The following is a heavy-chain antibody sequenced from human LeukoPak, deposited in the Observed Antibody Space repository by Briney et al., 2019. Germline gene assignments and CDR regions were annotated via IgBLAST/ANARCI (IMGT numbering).Heavy chain of an antibody. CDR2: IQSKTYGEGT. CDR1: GLSFGDYG. Sequence: GGSLRLSCTPSGLSFGDYGMSWVRQAPVKGLEWVSFIQSKTYGEGTMYAASVRGRFTISRDDSRSTAYLQMNSLKTEDTAVYYCTASDHLYCSSSSCHFDYWGQGTLVTVAS. J-gene: IGHJ4*02. V-gene: IGHV3-49*04. CDR3: TASDHLYCSSSSCHFDY. D-gene: IGHD2-2*01.